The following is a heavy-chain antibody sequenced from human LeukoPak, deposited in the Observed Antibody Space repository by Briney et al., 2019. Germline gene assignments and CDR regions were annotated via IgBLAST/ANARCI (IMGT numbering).Heavy chain of an antibody. Sequence: GESLKISCKGSGYTFFTYWIGWVRQMPGKGLEWMGIIYLRDSLTYYSPSWQGQVIISDDKSISTAYLQWNSLTASDSGIYYCASARDGNFYWDYWAQGTLVTVAS. CDR1: GYTFFTYW. V-gene: IGHV5-51*01. CDR3: ASARDGNFYWDY. D-gene: IGHD3-9*01. CDR2: IYLRDSLT. J-gene: IGHJ4*02.